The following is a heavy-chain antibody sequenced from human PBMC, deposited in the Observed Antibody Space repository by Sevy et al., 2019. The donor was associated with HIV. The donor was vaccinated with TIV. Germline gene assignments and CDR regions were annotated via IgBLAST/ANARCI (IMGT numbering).Heavy chain of an antibody. CDR3: ARDHGILWFGELSPNYYYYYGMDV. Sequence: ASVKVSCKASGYTFTSYGISWVRQAPGQGLEWMGWISAYNGNTNYAQKLQGRVTMTTDTSTSTAYMELRGLRSDDTAVYYCARDHGILWFGELSPNYYYYYGMDVWGQGTTVTVSS. CDR1: GYTFTSYG. V-gene: IGHV1-18*01. J-gene: IGHJ6*02. D-gene: IGHD3-10*01. CDR2: ISAYNGNT.